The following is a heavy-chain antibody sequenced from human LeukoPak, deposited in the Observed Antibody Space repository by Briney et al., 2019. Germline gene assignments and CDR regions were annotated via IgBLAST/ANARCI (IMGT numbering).Heavy chain of an antibody. J-gene: IGHJ4*02. CDR2: IYYSGST. Sequence: SETLSLTCTVSGGSISSSRDYWAWLRQPPGKGLEWIANIYYSGSTYYSPSLKSRVTMSVDTSKNQFSLKLSSVTAADTAVYYCARASYGSGSYTFDYWGQGTLVTVSS. CDR1: GGSISSSRDY. D-gene: IGHD3-10*01. CDR3: ARASYGSGSYTFDY. V-gene: IGHV4-39*07.